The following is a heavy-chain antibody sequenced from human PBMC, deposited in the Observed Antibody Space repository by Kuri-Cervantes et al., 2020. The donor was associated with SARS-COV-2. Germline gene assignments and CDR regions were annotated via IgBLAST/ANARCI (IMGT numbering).Heavy chain of an antibody. Sequence: GESLKISCAASGFTFSSYSMNWVRQAPGKGLEWVATISVGGGTMYYADSVKGRFTISRDNSKNTLYLQMNSLRAEDTAVYYCARDLFGASGYHTYYYYYYMDVWGKGTTVTVSS. CDR1: GFTFSSYS. CDR3: ARDLFGASGYHTYYYYYYMDV. CDR2: ISVGGGTM. D-gene: IGHD3-3*01. J-gene: IGHJ6*03. V-gene: IGHV3-48*01.